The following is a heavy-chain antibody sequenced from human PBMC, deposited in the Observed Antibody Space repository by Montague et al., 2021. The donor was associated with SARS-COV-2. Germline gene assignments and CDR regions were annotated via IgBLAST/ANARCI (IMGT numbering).Heavy chain of an antibody. CDR3: ASSYIPNKYYEVY. CDR2: IGACVSST. J-gene: IGHJ4*02. V-gene: IGHV3-23*01. CDR1: GFTFSTYP. D-gene: IGHD2/OR15-2a*01. Sequence: SLRLSCAASGFTFSTYPMHWVRQAPGKGLEWVSGIGACVSSTFYADSVKGRLTVSRDNSKNKLYLQMNSLRAEDTAVYYCASSYIPNKYYEVYWGQGTLVTVSS.